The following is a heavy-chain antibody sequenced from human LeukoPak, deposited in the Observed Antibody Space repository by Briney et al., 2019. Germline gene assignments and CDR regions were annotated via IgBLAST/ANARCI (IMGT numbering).Heavy chain of an antibody. J-gene: IGHJ4*02. CDR1: GGSFSGNY. Sequence: SETLSLTRAVYGGSFSGNYWSWIRQSPGKELEWIGEIGHTGNTNYNPSLKTRVTISVDTSKNQFSLNLRSVTAADTAVYYCAKTIINGKHLYWGQGTLVTVSS. CDR2: IGHTGNT. D-gene: IGHD3-22*01. V-gene: IGHV4-34*01. CDR3: AKTIINGKHLY.